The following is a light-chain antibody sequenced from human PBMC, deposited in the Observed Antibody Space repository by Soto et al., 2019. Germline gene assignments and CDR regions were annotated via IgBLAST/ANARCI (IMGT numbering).Light chain of an antibody. V-gene: IGKV1-5*01. CDR3: QQYNSYTLT. J-gene: IGKJ4*01. CDR2: DAS. Sequence: DIQMTQSPSTLSASVGDRVTITCRASQSISSWLAWYQQKPGKAPELLIYDASSLESGVPSRFSGSGSATEFTLTISSLQPDDFATYYCQQYNSYTLTFGGGTKVDIK. CDR1: QSISSW.